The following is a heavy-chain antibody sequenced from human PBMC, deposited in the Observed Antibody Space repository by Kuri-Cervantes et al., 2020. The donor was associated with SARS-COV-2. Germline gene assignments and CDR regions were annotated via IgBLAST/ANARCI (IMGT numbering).Heavy chain of an antibody. CDR2: IYHSGST. Sequence: SETLSLTCTVSGGSISSHYWSWIRQPPGKGLEWIGSIYHSGSTYYNPSLKSRVTISVDTSKNQFSLKLSSVTAADTAVYYCARHGYPQSRSSIDYWGQGTLVTVSS. V-gene: IGHV4-59*04. D-gene: IGHD5-24*01. CDR1: GGSISSHY. CDR3: ARHGYPQSRSSIDY. J-gene: IGHJ4*02.